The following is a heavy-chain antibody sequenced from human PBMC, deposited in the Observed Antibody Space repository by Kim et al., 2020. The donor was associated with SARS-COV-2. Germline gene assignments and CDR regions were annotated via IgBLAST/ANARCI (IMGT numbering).Heavy chain of an antibody. CDR3: ARGEFAVAGLYYYYGMDV. Sequence: GGSLRLSCAASGFTFSSYAMHWVRQAPGKGLEWVAVISYDGSNKYYADSVKGRFTISRDNSKNTLYLQMNSLRAEDTAVYYCARGEFAVAGLYYYYGMDVWGQGTTVTVSS. CDR2: ISYDGSNK. V-gene: IGHV3-30-3*01. J-gene: IGHJ6*02. CDR1: GFTFSSYA. D-gene: IGHD2-15*01.